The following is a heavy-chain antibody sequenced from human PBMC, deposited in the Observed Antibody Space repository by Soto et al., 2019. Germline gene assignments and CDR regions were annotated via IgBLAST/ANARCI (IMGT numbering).Heavy chain of an antibody. D-gene: IGHD6-19*01. CDR2: ISGSGTGT. CDR1: GFTFSSYA. CDR3: AKRGRGAVAFDY. V-gene: IGHV3-23*01. J-gene: IGHJ4*02. Sequence: EVQLLESGGGLVQPGGSLRLSCAASGFTFSSYAMSWVRQAPGKGLEWVSTISGSGTGTYYAYSVTGRFTISRDNSKNTLYLQMNSLRAEGTAVYYCAKRGRGAVAFDYWGQGTLVTVSS.